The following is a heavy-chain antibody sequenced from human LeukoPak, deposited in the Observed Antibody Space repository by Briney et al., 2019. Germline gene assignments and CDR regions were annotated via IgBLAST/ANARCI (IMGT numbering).Heavy chain of an antibody. CDR3: ARQHKWFPYGMDV. Sequence: GESLKISCKGSGYSFTSYWIGWVRQMPGKGLEWMGIIYPGDSDTRYSPSFQGQVTISADKSISTAYLQWSSLKASDTDMYYCARQHKWFPYGMDVWGQGTTVTVSS. CDR1: GYSFTSYW. CDR2: IYPGDSDT. D-gene: IGHD3-10*01. V-gene: IGHV5-51*01. J-gene: IGHJ6*02.